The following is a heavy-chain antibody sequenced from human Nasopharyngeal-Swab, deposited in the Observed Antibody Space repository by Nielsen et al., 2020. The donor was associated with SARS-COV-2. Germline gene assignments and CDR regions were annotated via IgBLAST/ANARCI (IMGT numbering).Heavy chain of an antibody. CDR1: GFTFSSYA. Sequence: LTRAASGFTFSSYAMHWVRQAPGKGLEWVAVISYDGSNKYYADSVKGRFTISRDNAKNTLYLQMNSLRAEDTAVYYCARVDVHDAFDVWGQGTMVTVSS. V-gene: IGHV3-30*04. J-gene: IGHJ3*01. CDR2: ISYDGSNK. CDR3: ARVDVHDAFDV. D-gene: IGHD3-16*01.